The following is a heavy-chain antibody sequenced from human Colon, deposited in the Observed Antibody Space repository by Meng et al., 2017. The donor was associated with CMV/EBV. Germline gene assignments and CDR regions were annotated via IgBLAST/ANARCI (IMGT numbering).Heavy chain of an antibody. CDR2: IKNDGSTT. Sequence: VQLVESGGSRFQPGGSLTLSCGVSGFIFSNYWMHWVRQAPGKGLVWISRIKNDGSTTGYADSVKGRFTISRDNAKNTLYLQMNSLRAEDTAMYYCARDIFWGQSDYWGQGTLVTVSS. D-gene: IGHD3-9*01. V-gene: IGHV3-74*01. J-gene: IGHJ4*02. CDR1: GFIFSNYW. CDR3: ARDIFWGQSDY.